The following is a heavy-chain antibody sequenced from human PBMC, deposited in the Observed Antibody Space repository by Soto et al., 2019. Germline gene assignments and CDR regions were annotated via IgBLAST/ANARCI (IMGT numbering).Heavy chain of an antibody. CDR1: GHSISSGYY. CDR3: ARGANIMATSNDPFDV. Sequence: SETLSLTCGVSGHSISSGYYWGCIRQPPGRGLEWIGNIYHSGNTYYNPSLKSRVTISLDTSKNQFSLRLNSVTAADTAVYYCARGANIMATSNDPFDVWGQGTMVTVSS. D-gene: IGHD5-12*01. CDR2: IYHSGNT. J-gene: IGHJ3*01. V-gene: IGHV4-38-2*01.